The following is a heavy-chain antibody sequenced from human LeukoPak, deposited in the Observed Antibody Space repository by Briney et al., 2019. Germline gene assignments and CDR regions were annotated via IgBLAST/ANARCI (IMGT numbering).Heavy chain of an antibody. V-gene: IGHV5-51*01. CDR1: GYSFTSYW. D-gene: IGHD3-22*01. CDR3: ARRMYRRYDSSLIDY. Sequence: GESLKISCKGSGYSFTSYWIGWVRQMPGKGLEWMGIIYPGESDTRYSPSFQGQVTISADKSISTAHLQWSSLKASDTAMYYCARRMYRRYDSSLIDYWGQGTLVTVAS. J-gene: IGHJ4*02. CDR2: IYPGESDT.